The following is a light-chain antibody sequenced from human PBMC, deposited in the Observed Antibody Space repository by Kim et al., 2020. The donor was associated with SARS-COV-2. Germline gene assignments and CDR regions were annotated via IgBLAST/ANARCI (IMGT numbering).Light chain of an antibody. Sequence: SVGDRVPITCRASQGISSYLAWYQQKPGKAPKLLIYAASTLQSGVPSRFSGSGSGTEFILTISSLQPEDFATYYCQQLNSYPPYTFGQGTKLEI. CDR3: QQLNSYPPYT. J-gene: IGKJ2*01. V-gene: IGKV1-9*01. CDR1: QGISSY. CDR2: AAS.